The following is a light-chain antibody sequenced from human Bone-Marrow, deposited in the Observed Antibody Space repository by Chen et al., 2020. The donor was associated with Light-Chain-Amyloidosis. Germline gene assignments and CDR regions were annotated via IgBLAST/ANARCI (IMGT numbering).Light chain of an antibody. CDR1: SSDVGGYNH. V-gene: IGLV2-14*01. CDR2: EVT. CDR3: SSYTITNTLV. J-gene: IGLJ1*01. Sequence: QSALTQPASVSGSPGQAITIPCTGTSSDVGGYNHVSWYQQHPDKAPKLMIYEVTNRPSWVPDRFSGSKSDNTASLTIYGLQTEDEADYFCSSYTITNTLVFGSGTRVTVL.